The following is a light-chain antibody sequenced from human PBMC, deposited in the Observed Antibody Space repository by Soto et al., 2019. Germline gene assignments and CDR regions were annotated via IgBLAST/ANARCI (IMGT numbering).Light chain of an antibody. CDR1: QSVSIY. J-gene: IGKJ4*01. CDR2: DAS. CDR3: QQYNNWPPLT. V-gene: IGKV3-11*01. Sequence: EIVLTQSPATLSVSPGERATLSCRASQSVSIYLAWYQQKPGQAPRLLIYDASTRATGIPARFSGSGSGTDFTLTISSLQSEDFAVYYCQQYNNWPPLTFGGGTKVEIK.